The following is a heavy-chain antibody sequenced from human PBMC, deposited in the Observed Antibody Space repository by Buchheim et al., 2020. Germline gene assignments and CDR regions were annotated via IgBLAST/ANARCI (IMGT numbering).Heavy chain of an antibody. CDR2: ISSTGTTV. D-gene: IGHD2-21*02. V-gene: IGHV3-11*01. CDR3: ARESDPYCGGDCYYYDF. Sequence: QVRLVQSGGGLVKPGGSLRLSCAVSGFTFTDHYMAWIRQAPGKGLECVAYISSTGTTVYYADSVKGRFTISRDSAENPLNLQMNALTAEDTAVYYCARESDPYCGGDCYYYDFWGQGTL. CDR1: GFTFTDHY. J-gene: IGHJ4*02.